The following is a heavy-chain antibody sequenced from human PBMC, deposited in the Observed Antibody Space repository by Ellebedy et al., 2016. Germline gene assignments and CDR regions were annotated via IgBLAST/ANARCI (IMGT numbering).Heavy chain of an antibody. D-gene: IGHD3-16*01. Sequence: SETLSLTCAVYGGSFSGYYWSWIRQPPGKGLEWIGSIYYSGSTYYNPSLKSRVTTSVDTSKNQFSLKLSSVTAADTAVYYCARLGRSLGVLFDYWGQGTLVTVSS. V-gene: IGHV4-34*01. CDR2: IYYSGST. J-gene: IGHJ4*02. CDR1: GGSFSGYY. CDR3: ARLGRSLGVLFDY.